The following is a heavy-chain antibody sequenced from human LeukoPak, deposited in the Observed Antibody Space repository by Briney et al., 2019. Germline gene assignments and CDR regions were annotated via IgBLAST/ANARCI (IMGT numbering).Heavy chain of an antibody. V-gene: IGHV3-23*01. D-gene: IGHD6-13*01. CDR1: GFTFSSYG. J-gene: IGHJ5*02. Sequence: GGSLRLSCAASGFTFSSYGMSWVRQAPGKGLEWVSAISGSGGSTYYADSVKGRFTISRDNSKNTLYLQMNSLRAEDTAVYYCARDRDSSSRAPLWFDPWGQGTLVTVSS. CDR2: ISGSGGST. CDR3: ARDRDSSSRAPLWFDP.